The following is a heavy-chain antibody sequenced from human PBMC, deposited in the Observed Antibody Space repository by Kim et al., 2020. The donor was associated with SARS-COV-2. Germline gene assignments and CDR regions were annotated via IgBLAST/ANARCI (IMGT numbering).Heavy chain of an antibody. D-gene: IGHD3-3*01. CDR1: GFTFSNYW. V-gene: IGHV3-7*01. CDR3: VRLVWTGHYFSP. J-gene: IGHJ5*02. Sequence: GGSLRLSCAASGFTFSNYWMTWVRQAPGKGLEWVAKIKQDGSEKFYVDSVKGRFTISRDNAKNSLYLQMNSLRAEDTAVYYCVRLVWTGHYFSPWGQGTLVTFSS. CDR2: IKQDGSEK.